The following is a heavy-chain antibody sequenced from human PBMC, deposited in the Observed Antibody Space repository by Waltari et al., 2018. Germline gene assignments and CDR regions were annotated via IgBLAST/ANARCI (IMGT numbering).Heavy chain of an antibody. CDR1: GYFISSGYY. CDR3: VRVSNQWYFDL. J-gene: IGHJ2*01. D-gene: IGHD3-3*02. Sequence: QVQLQESGPGLVKASETLSLTCGVSGYFISSGYYWGWIRRPPGKGLEWIGSIIHSGSIYYNPSLKSRVTISVDTSKNQFTLNLNSVTAADTAVYYCVRVSNQWYFDLWGRGTLVSVSS. CDR2: IIHSGSI. V-gene: IGHV4-38-2*01.